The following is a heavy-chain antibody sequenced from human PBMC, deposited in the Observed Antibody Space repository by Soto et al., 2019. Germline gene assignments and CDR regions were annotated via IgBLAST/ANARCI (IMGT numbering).Heavy chain of an antibody. Sequence: PGGSLRLSCAASGFTFSSYWMSWVRQAPGKGLEWVANIKQDGSEKYYVDSVKGRFTISRDNAKNSLYLQMNSLRAEDTAVYYCARVVGIAAAGYRFDPWGQGTLVTVSS. J-gene: IGHJ5*02. D-gene: IGHD6-13*01. V-gene: IGHV3-7*01. CDR3: ARVVGIAAAGYRFDP. CDR1: GFTFSSYW. CDR2: IKQDGSEK.